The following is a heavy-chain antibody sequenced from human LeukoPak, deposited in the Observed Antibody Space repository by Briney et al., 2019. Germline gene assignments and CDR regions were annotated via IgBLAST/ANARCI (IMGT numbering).Heavy chain of an antibody. V-gene: IGHV3-7*01. CDR3: ATIQLWFYYMDV. CDR1: GFTFSNYC. D-gene: IGHD5-18*01. J-gene: IGHJ6*03. Sequence: TGGSPRLSCAASGFTFSNYCMTWVRQGPGKGLEWVANIKQDGSEKYYVDSVKGRFTISRDNAKNSLYLQMNSLRAEDTAVYYCATIQLWFYYMDVWGKGTTVTVSS. CDR2: IKQDGSEK.